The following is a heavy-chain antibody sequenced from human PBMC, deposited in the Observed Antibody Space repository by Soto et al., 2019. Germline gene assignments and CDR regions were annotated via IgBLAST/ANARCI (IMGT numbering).Heavy chain of an antibody. Sequence: QVQLQQWGAGLLKPSETLSLTCAVYGGSFSGYYWCWIRLPPGKGLEWIGEINHSGSTNYNPSLKNPVTISVATSNNQSSLELSYVTGADTAVYYCAKGLGGYSYGDYYYGMDVWGQGTTVTVSS. CDR3: AKGLGGYSYGDYYYGMDV. J-gene: IGHJ6*02. V-gene: IGHV4-34*01. CDR2: INHSGST. CDR1: GGSFSGYY. D-gene: IGHD5-18*01.